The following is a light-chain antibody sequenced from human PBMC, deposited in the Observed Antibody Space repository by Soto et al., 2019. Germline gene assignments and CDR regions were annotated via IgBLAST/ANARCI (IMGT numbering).Light chain of an antibody. CDR1: QDISNS. J-gene: IGKJ2*01. CDR3: QQCHNRPPPT. Sequence: DIQMTQSPSSLSASVGDGVPITCQASQDISNSLNWYQQKPGNAPKLLIYDASKLETGVPSRFSGSGSGTDFTLTISSRQAEDIATYYCQQCHNRPPPTFGQGTKVAIK. CDR2: DAS. V-gene: IGKV1-33*01.